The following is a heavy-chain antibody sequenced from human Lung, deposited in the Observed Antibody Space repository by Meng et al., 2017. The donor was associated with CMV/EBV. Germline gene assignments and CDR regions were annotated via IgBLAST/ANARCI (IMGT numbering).Heavy chain of an antibody. CDR3: TSGNGKSDCDY. CDR2: IQTITEGGTT. J-gene: IGHJ4*02. V-gene: IGHV3-15*07. CDR1: GFTFTNSW. Sequence: CAASGFTFTNSWMNWVRQDPGKGLEWVGRIQTITEGGTTDYIARVKGRFTISRDDSESTVYLQMNSLKTEDTAMYYCTSGNGKSDCDYWGQGTLVTVSS.